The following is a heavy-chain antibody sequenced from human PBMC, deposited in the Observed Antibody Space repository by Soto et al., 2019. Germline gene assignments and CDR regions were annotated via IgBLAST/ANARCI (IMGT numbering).Heavy chain of an antibody. CDR2: ISSSSSYI. CDR3: ARGGVDYYYGMDV. V-gene: IGHV3-21*01. D-gene: IGHD2-15*01. J-gene: IGHJ6*02. CDR1: GFTFSSHS. Sequence: GGSLRLSCADSGFTFSSHSMNWVRQAPGKGLEWVSSISSSSSYIYYADSVKGRFTISRDNAKNSLYLQMNSLRAEDTAVYYCARGGVDYYYGMDVWGQGTTVTVSS.